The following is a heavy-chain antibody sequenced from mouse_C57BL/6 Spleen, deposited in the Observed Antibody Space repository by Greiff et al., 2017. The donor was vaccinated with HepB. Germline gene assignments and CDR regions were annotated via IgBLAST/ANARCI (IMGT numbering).Heavy chain of an antibody. J-gene: IGHJ4*01. D-gene: IGHD2-2*01. CDR1: GFNIKDDY. V-gene: IGHV14-4*01. CDR2: IDPENGDT. CDR3: TWLRAMDY. Sequence: VHVKQSGAELVRPGASVKLSCTASGFNIKDDYMHWVKQRPEQGLEWIGWIDPENGDTEYASKFQGKATITADTSSNTAYLQLSSLTSEDTAVYYCTWLRAMDYWGQGTSVTVSS.